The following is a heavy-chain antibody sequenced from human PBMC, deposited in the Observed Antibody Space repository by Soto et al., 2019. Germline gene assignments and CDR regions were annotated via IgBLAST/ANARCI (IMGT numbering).Heavy chain of an antibody. CDR1: SGSISSGGYD. V-gene: IGHV4-31*03. D-gene: IGHD3-16*01. CDR3: ARMGATRLPPFDY. J-gene: IGHJ4*02. Sequence: QVQLQESGPGLVKPSQTLSLTCTVSSGSISSGGYDWSWIRQHPGKGLEWIGYIYYSGSTYYNPSLKSRVTISVDTSKNQFSLKLSSVTAADTAVYYCARMGATRLPPFDYWGQGTLVTVSS. CDR2: IYYSGST.